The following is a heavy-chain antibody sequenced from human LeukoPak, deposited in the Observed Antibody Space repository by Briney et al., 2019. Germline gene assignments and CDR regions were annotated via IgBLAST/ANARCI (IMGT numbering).Heavy chain of an antibody. J-gene: IGHJ4*02. V-gene: IGHV3-21*01. D-gene: IGHD1-26*01. CDR3: TRGTGSYAY. CDR1: GFTFSRYT. Sequence: GGSQRLSCAASGFTFSRYTVNWVRQAPGKGLEWVSSITSSSTYIYYADSVKGRFTISRDNAKNSLYLHMNSLRAEDTAVYYCTRGTGSYAYWGQGTRVTVSS. CDR2: ITSSSTYI.